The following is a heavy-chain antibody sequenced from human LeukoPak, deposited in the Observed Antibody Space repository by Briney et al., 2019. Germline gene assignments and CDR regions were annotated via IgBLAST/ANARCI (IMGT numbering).Heavy chain of an antibody. D-gene: IGHD6-6*01. V-gene: IGHV3-23*01. CDR3: AKDREYYFDY. CDR1: GFAFSTYA. CDR2: ISGSGDST. J-gene: IGHJ4*02. Sequence: PGGSLRLSCAASGFAFSTYAMSWVRQAPGKGLEWVSAISGSGDSTYYADSVKGRFTISRDNSKNTLYLQMNSLRAEDTAVYYCAKDREYYFDYWGQGALVTVSS.